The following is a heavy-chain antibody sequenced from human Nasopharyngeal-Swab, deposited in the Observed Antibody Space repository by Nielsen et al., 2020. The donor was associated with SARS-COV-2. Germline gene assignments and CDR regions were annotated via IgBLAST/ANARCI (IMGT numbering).Heavy chain of an antibody. D-gene: IGHD3-22*01. CDR2: FDPEDGET. CDR3: ARGPVPYYYDSSGYYLD. Sequence: ASVKVSCKVSGYTLTELSMHWVRQAPGKGLEWVGGFDPEDGETIYAQKFQGRVTITADESTSTAYMELSSLRSEDTAVYYCARGPVPYYYDSSGYYLDWGQGTLVTVSS. V-gene: IGHV1-24*01. J-gene: IGHJ4*02. CDR1: GYTLTELS.